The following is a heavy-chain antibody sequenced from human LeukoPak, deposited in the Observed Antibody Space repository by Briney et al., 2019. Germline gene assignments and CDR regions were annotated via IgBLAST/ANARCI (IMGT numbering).Heavy chain of an antibody. Sequence: GGSLRLSCAASGFTFSSYAMSWVRQAPGKGLEWVSAISGSGGSTYYADSVKGRFTISRDNSKNTLYLQMNSLRAEDTAVYYCAKGWITILGVVIGAFDIWGQGTMVTVSS. CDR1: GFTFSSYA. D-gene: IGHD3-3*01. CDR3: AKGWITILGVVIGAFDI. V-gene: IGHV3-23*01. CDR2: ISGSGGST. J-gene: IGHJ3*02.